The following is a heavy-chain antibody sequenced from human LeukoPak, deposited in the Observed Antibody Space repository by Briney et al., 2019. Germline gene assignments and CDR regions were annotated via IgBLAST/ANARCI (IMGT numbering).Heavy chain of an antibody. J-gene: IGHJ5*02. V-gene: IGHV1-46*01. CDR1: GYTFTSYY. CDR3: ASGSGTPRGYYHFWSGYYLDATWFDP. D-gene: IGHD3-3*01. CDR2: INPSGGST. Sequence: ASVKVSFKASGYTFTSYYMHWVRQAPGQGLGWMGIINPSGGSTSYAQKFQGRVTMTRDTSTTPVYMQPSSLRSQDTAVYYCASGSGTPRGYYHFWSGYYLDATWFDPWGQGTLVTLPS.